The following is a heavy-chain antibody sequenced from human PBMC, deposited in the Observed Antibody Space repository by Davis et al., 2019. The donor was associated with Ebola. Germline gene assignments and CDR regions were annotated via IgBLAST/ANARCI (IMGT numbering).Heavy chain of an antibody. V-gene: IGHV5-10-1*01. CDR1: GYSFTTYW. J-gene: IGHJ4*02. CDR2: IDTSDSYT. Sequence: GESLNISCEGSGYSFTTYWISWLRQTRGNVLGWMWRIDTSDSYTNYRPSFQGNVTISADKSIKTAYLQWSSLKCADTAIYYCARLHDFWSGHFDNWGQGTLVTVSS. D-gene: IGHD3-3*01. CDR3: ARLHDFWSGHFDN.